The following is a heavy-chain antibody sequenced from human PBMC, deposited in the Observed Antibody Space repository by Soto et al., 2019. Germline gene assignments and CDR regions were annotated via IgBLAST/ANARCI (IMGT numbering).Heavy chain of an antibody. V-gene: IGHV1-2*04. D-gene: IGHD3-10*01. CDR1: GYIFTDYY. J-gene: IGHJ4*02. Sequence: QVQLVQSGPEVQKAGASVKVSCKTSGYIFTDYYLHWVRQAPGRGLEWMGWINPNSGGTNFAQKFQGWVSMTGDASVSTVYMDLRRLKSDDTAVYYCARVYDSARKGFDYWGQGTLVTVSS. CDR3: ARVYDSARKGFDY. CDR2: INPNSGGT.